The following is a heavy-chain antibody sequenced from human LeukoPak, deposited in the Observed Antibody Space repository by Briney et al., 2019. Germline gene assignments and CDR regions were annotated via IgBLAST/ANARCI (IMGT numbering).Heavy chain of an antibody. V-gene: IGHV1-18*01. Sequence: ASVKVSCKASGYTFTSYGISWVRQAPGQGLEWMGWISAYNGNTNYAQKLQGRVTMTTDTSTSTAYMELRSLRSDDTAVYYCARDSPEHIPTTDLDYWAREPWSPSPQ. D-gene: IGHD2-21*01. CDR1: GYTFTSYG. CDR2: ISAYNGNT. J-gene: IGHJ4*02. CDR3: ARDSPEHIPTTDLDY.